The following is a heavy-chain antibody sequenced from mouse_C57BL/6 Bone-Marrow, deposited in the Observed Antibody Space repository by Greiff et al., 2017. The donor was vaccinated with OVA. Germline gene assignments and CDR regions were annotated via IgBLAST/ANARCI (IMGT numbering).Heavy chain of an antibody. D-gene: IGHD2-3*01. V-gene: IGHV3-6*01. CDR2: ISYDGSN. Sequence: ESGPGLVKPSQSLSLTCSVTGYSITSGYYWNWIRQFPGNKLEWMGYISYDGSNNYNPSLKNRISITRDTSKNQFFLKLNSVTTEDTATYYCARFYDGYPYYAMDYWGQGTSVTVSS. CDR1: GYSITSGYY. J-gene: IGHJ4*01. CDR3: ARFYDGYPYYAMDY.